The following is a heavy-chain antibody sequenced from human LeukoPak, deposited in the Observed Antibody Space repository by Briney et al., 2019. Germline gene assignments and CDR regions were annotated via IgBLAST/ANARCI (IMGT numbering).Heavy chain of an antibody. CDR1: GYTFNSSY. J-gene: IGHJ4*02. CDR2: ISAYNGRT. V-gene: IGHV1-18*01. D-gene: IGHD1-26*01. CDR3: ARGGTYYPCIDY. Sequence: ASVKVSCKASGYTFNSSYINWVRQAPGQRLEWMGWISAYNGRTNYAQKFQGRVTMTKYSSTSTAYMDLPSLRSDDTAVYYCARGGTYYPCIDYWGQGTLVTVSS.